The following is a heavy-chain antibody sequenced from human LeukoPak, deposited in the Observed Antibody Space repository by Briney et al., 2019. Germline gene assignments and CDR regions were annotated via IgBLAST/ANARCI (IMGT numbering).Heavy chain of an antibody. V-gene: IGHV3-23*01. CDR2: ISGSGGST. CDR3: AKVAFSQGYSSGPGDYFDY. D-gene: IGHD6-19*01. J-gene: IGHJ4*02. CDR1: GFTFSTYA. Sequence: GGSLRLSCAASGFTFSTYAMSWVRQAPGKGLEWVSGISGSGGSTYYADSVKGRFTISRENSKKTVHLQMNSLRAEDTAVYYCAKVAFSQGYSSGPGDYFDYWGQGTLVTVSS.